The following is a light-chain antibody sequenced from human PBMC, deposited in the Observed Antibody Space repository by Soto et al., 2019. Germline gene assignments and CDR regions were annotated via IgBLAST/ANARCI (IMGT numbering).Light chain of an antibody. CDR1: QSVSSSY. V-gene: IGKV3-20*01. J-gene: IGKJ2*01. CDR3: QQFGNSPYT. CDR2: GAS. Sequence: EIVLTQSPGTLSLSPGERATLSCRASQSVSSSYLAWYQQKPGQAPRLLIYGASSRATGIPDRFSGSGSGTDFTLTISRLEPEDFAVYYCQQFGNSPYTFGQGTRLEMK.